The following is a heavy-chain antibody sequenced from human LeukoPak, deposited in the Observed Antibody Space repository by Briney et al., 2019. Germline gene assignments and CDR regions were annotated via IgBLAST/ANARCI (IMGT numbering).Heavy chain of an antibody. Sequence: SETLSLTCAVYGVSFSGYYWSWIRQPPGKGLEWIGEINHSGGTNYNPSLKSRVTISVDTSKNQFSLKLSSVTAADTAVYYCARATEFRGWYPPYYYYYGMDVWGQGTTVTVSS. D-gene: IGHD6-19*01. V-gene: IGHV4-34*01. J-gene: IGHJ6*02. CDR2: INHSGGT. CDR1: GVSFSGYY. CDR3: ARATEFRGWYPPYYYYYGMDV.